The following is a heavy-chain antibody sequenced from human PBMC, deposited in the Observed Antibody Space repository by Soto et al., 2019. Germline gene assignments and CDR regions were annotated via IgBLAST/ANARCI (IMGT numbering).Heavy chain of an antibody. CDR3: AKVPQWVLRYHDWFFDY. Sequence: EVQLLESGGGLVQPGGSLRLSCAGSGFSFINSAMTWFRQAPGKGLEWVSGISGSGDITYNTDSVKGRFAISRDTSKNVVYLQMRSLRAEDTAVYYCAKVPQWVLRYHDWFFDYWGQGTLVTVSS. J-gene: IGHJ4*02. CDR2: ISGSGDIT. CDR1: GFSFINSA. D-gene: IGHD3-9*01. V-gene: IGHV3-23*01.